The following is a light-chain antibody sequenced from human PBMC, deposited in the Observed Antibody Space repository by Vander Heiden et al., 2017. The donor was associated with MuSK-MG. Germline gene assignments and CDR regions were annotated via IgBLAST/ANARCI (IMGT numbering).Light chain of an antibody. CDR2: DVS. V-gene: IGKV3-11*01. J-gene: IGKJ4*01. Sequence: IVLTHSPATLSFSPGERATPPSPARHCVSSDLACYQQKPGQAPRLLIYDVSNRTTDIPARFSGSGSGTVFTITSSSLEAEDVAVYYCQQRSNWAPTFGGGTKVKIK. CDR3: QQRSNWAPT. CDR1: HCVSSD.